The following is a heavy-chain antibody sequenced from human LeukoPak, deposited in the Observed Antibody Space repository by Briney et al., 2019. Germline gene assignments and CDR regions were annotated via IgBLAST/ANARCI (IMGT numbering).Heavy chain of an antibody. CDR3: ARGQDAFKTGY. J-gene: IGHJ4*02. CDR1: GGSLTIGHYY. CDR2: IHPSGIT. V-gene: IGHV4-31*03. D-gene: IGHD5-24*01. Sequence: SQTLSLSCTVSGGSLTIGHYYWTWIRQHPGKGLEWIGYIHPSGITDYNPSLQSRVTMSLDTSQNQFSLKLTSVTAADTAIYYCARGQDAFKTGYWGQGTLVTVSS.